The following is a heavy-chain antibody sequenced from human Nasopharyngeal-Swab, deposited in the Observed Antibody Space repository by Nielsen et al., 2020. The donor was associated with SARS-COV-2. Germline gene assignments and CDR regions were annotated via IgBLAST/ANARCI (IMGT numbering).Heavy chain of an antibody. D-gene: IGHD3-22*01. CDR3: ASHLSYYDRSGYFSEGFDY. J-gene: IGHJ4*02. CDR1: GFTFSNYW. Sequence: GGSLRLSCAASGFTFSNYWMSWVRQAPGKGLEWVANIKQDGSEKYYLDSVRGRFTISRDNAKNSLFLQMNSLRAEDTAVYYCASHLSYYDRSGYFSEGFDYWGQGTPVTVSS. CDR2: IKQDGSEK. V-gene: IGHV3-7*01.